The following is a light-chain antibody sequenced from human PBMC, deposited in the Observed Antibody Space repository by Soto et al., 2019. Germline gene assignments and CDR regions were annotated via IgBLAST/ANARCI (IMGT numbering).Light chain of an antibody. J-gene: IGKJ4*01. V-gene: IGKV3-11*01. CDR1: QSVSSY. Sequence: EIVLTQSPATLSLSPGERATLSCRASQSVSSYLAWYQQKPGQAPRLLIYDASNRATGIPARCSGSGSGTDFTLTSSSLEPEDFAVYYCQQRSNWPTFGGGTKVEIK. CDR3: QQRSNWPT. CDR2: DAS.